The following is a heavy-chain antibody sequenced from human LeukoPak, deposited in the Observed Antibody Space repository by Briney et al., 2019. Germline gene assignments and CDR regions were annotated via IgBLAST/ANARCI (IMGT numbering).Heavy chain of an antibody. CDR3: ARDRGYYDSSGYCDY. CDR2: INPSGGST. CDR1: GYTFTSYY. V-gene: IGHV1-46*01. J-gene: IGHJ4*02. D-gene: IGHD3-22*01. Sequence: ASVKVSCKASGYTFTSYYMHWVRQAPGQGLEWMGIINPSGGSTSYAQKFQGRVTMTRDTSTSTVYMELSSLRSEDTAVYYCARDRGYYDSSGYCDYWGQGTLVTASS.